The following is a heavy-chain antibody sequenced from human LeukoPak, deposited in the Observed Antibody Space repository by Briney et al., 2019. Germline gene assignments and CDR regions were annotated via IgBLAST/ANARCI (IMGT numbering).Heavy chain of an antibody. CDR2: IYYSGST. J-gene: IGHJ6*03. Sequence: SETLSLTCTVSSGSISSYYWSWVRQPPGKGLEWIGYIYYSGSTNYNPSLKSRVTISVDTSKNQFSLKLSSVTAADTAVYYCARVHQNSSGYYPPYYYYYMDVWGKGTTVTISS. D-gene: IGHD3-22*01. CDR1: SGSISSYY. CDR3: ARVHQNSSGYYPPYYYYYMDV. V-gene: IGHV4-59*01.